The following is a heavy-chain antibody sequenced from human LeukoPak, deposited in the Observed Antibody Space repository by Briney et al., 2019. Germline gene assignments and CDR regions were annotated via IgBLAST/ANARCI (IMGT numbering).Heavy chain of an antibody. CDR3: ARLYDSSGFVEYYFDY. CDR1: GFTFSSYA. J-gene: IGHJ4*02. CDR2: ISYDGSNK. V-gene: IGHV3-30-3*01. Sequence: QAGGSLRLSCAASGFTFSSYAMHWVRQAPGKGLEWVAVISYDGSNKYYADSVKGRFTISRDNSKNTLYLQMNSLRAEDTAVYYCARLYDSSGFVEYYFDYWGQGTLVTVSS. D-gene: IGHD3-22*01.